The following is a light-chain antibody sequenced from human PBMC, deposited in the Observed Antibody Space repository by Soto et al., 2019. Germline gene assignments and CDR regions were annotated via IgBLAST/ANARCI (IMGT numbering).Light chain of an antibody. V-gene: IGLV2-14*01. Sequence: QSVLTQPASVSGSPGQSITISCTGTSSDVGGYNYVSWYQQHPGKAPKLMIYEVSNRPSGVSNRFSGSKSGNTASLTISGLQAEDEADYYCSSYTSSRTLYVFGPGNKVTVL. CDR2: EVS. J-gene: IGLJ1*01. CDR3: SSYTSSRTLYV. CDR1: SSDVGGYNY.